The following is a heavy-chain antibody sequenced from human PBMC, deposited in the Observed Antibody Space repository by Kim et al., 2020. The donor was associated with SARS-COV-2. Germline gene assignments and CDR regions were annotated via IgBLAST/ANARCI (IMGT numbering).Heavy chain of an antibody. D-gene: IGHD6-6*01. V-gene: IGHV3-33*03. CDR3: ATEYSSSSAFDY. CDR2: IGKDGSNK. Sequence: GGSLRLSCAASGFSFSTYGMHWVRQAPGKGLDWVAMIGKDGSNKYYGAHVKGRFTISRDNSKNTLYLQMNNLRAEDTAVYYCATEYSSSSAFDYWGQGTLVTVSS. J-gene: IGHJ4*02. CDR1: GFSFSTYG.